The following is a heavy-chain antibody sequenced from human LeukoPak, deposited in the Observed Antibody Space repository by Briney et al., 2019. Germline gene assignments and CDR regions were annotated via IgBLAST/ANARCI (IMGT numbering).Heavy chain of an antibody. Sequence: PSETPSLTCTVSGGSISSYYLSWIRLPPGKGLEGIGYIYYTGATYYNPSLKSRVTISLDTSKNQFSLKLSSVTAADAAVYYCARAGYSYGTGYYFDYWGQGALVTVSS. CDR1: GGSISSYY. V-gene: IGHV4-59*01. CDR3: ARAGYSYGTGYYFDY. CDR2: IYYTGAT. D-gene: IGHD5-18*01. J-gene: IGHJ4*02.